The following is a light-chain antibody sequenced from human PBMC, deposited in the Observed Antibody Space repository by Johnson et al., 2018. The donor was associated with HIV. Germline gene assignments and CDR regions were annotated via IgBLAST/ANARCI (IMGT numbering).Light chain of an antibody. J-gene: IGLJ1*01. Sequence: QSVLTQPPSVSAAPGQKVTISCSGSSSNIGNNYVSWYQQLPGTAPKLIMYENNERPSGIPDRFSGSKSGTSATLGITGLQTGDEADYYCGTWDSSLSAGGVFGTGTKVTVL. V-gene: IGLV1-51*02. CDR1: SSNIGNNY. CDR2: ENN. CDR3: GTWDSSLSAGGV.